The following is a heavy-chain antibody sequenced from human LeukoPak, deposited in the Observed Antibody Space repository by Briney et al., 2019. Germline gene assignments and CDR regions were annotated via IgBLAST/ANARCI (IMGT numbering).Heavy chain of an antibody. CDR2: INPHSGGT. CDR3: ARGLLSSRYGSGVVGYYYYMDV. CDR1: GYSFTGYY. Sequence: ASVKVSCKASGYSFTGYYMHWVRQAPRQGLEWKGWINPHSGGTKNEQKFQGRVTMTRDTSISTAYMELSRLRSDDTAVYYCARGLLSSRYGSGVVGYYYYMDVWGKGTTVTVSS. J-gene: IGHJ6*03. D-gene: IGHD6-19*01. V-gene: IGHV1-2*02.